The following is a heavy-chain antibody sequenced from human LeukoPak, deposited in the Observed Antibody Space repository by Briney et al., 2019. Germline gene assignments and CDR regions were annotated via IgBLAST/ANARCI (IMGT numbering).Heavy chain of an antibody. CDR2: SNHSGST. V-gene: IGHV4-34*01. Sequence: SETLSLTCAVYGGSFSGYYWSWIRQPPGTGLEWIGESNHSGSTNYNPSLKSRVTISVDTSKNQFSLKLSSVTAADTAVYYCARHHSKLLSWRKYYFDYWGQGTLVTVSS. CDR1: GGSFSGYY. CDR3: ARHHSKLLSWRKYYFDY. D-gene: IGHD1-26*01. J-gene: IGHJ4*02.